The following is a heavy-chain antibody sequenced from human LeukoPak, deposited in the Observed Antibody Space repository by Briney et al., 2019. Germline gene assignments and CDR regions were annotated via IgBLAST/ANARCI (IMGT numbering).Heavy chain of an antibody. CDR2: MNPNSGNT. CDR3: ARGIGRFWTYSSSSYYYMDV. Sequence: ASVKVSCKASGYTFTSYDINWVRQATGQGLEWMGWMNPNSGNTGYAQKFQGRVTITRNTSISTAYMELSSLRSEDTAVYYCARGIGRFWTYSSSSYYYMDVWGKGTTVTVSS. J-gene: IGHJ6*03. V-gene: IGHV1-8*03. D-gene: IGHD6-6*01. CDR1: GYTFTSYD.